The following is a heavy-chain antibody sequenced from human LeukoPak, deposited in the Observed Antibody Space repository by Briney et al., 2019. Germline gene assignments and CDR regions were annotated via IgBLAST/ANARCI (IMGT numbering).Heavy chain of an antibody. CDR2: IYYSGST. Sequence: SETLSLTCAVSGGSISTYYWSWIRQPPGKGLEWIGYIYYSGSTNCNPSLKSRVTISVDTSKNQFSLKLSSVTAADTAVYYCARGYYDFWSGYSVNWFDPWGQGTLVTVSS. D-gene: IGHD3-3*01. J-gene: IGHJ5*02. V-gene: IGHV4-59*01. CDR1: GGSISTYY. CDR3: ARGYYDFWSGYSVNWFDP.